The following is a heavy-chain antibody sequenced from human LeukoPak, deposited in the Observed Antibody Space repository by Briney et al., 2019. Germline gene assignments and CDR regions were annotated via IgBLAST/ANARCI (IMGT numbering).Heavy chain of an antibody. V-gene: IGHV3-30*04. CDR1: GFTFSSYA. J-gene: IGHJ5*02. D-gene: IGHD2-2*01. CDR3: ASDLPAATT. CDR2: ISYDGSNK. Sequence: GGSLRLSCAASGFTFSSYAMHWVRQAPGKGLEWVAVISYDGSNKYYADSVKGRFTISRDNSKNTLYLQMNSLRAEDTAVYYCASDLPAATTWGRGTLVTVSS.